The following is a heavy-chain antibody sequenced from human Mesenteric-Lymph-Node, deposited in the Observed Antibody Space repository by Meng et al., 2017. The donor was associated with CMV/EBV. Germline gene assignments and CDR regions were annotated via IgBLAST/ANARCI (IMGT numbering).Heavy chain of an antibody. Sequence: GESLKISCAPSGFIFSNYDMSWVRQAPGKGLAWVSAISADGSRTYYGSSVKGRFTISRDRSRNTLHLQMNSLRADDTAVYYCARALVREYNWFAPWGQGTLVTVSS. CDR2: ISADGSRT. CDR3: ARALVREYNWFAP. V-gene: IGHV3-23*01. CDR1: GFIFSNYD. J-gene: IGHJ5*02. D-gene: IGHD3-10*01.